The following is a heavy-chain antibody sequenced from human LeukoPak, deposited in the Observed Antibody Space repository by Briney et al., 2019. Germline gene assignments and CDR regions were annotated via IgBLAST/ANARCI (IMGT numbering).Heavy chain of an antibody. V-gene: IGHV4-4*09. CDR3: ARRLKDSVDTAMAFDY. Sequence: PSETLSLTCTVSGGSISSYYWSWIRQPPGKGLEWIGYIYTSGSTNYNPSLKSRVTISVDTSKNQFSLKLSSVTAADTAVYYCARRLKDSVDTAMAFDYWGQGTLVTVSS. J-gene: IGHJ4*02. CDR2: IYTSGST. D-gene: IGHD5-18*01. CDR1: GGSISSYY.